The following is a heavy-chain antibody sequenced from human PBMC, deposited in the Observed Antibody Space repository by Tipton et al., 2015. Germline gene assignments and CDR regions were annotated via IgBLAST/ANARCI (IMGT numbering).Heavy chain of an antibody. D-gene: IGHD2-2*01. CDR2: IFHRGDT. CDR3: AAHCISTSCYYWFDP. Sequence: LRLSCDVSGYSISSGYYWGWIRQPPGKGLEWIGSIFHRGDTYYNPSLKSRVTISADTSRNQFSLRLSSVTAADTAVYYCAAHCISTSCYYWFDPWGQGTLVTVSS. J-gene: IGHJ5*02. CDR1: GYSISSGYY. V-gene: IGHV4-38-2*01.